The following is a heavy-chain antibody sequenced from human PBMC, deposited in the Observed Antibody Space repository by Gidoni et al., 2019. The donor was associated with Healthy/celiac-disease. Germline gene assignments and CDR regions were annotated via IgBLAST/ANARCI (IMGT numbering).Heavy chain of an antibody. CDR2: IYYSGST. D-gene: IGHD3-3*01. Sequence: QVQLKESGPGLVKPSETLSPTCTVSGGSDSSVSYSWSWIRQPPGKGLEWIGFIYYSGSTNYNPSLKGRVTISGDTSKNQFSLKLSSLTAADTAVYYCAREGRGRWYYDFWSGSSYFDYWGQGTLVTVSS. V-gene: IGHV4-61*01. CDR3: AREGRGRWYYDFWSGSSYFDY. CDR1: GGSDSSVSYS. J-gene: IGHJ4*02.